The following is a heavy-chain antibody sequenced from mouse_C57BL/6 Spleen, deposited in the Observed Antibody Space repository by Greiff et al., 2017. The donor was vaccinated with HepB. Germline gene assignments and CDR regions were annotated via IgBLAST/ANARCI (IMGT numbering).Heavy chain of an antibody. CDR2: IDPSDSET. V-gene: IGHV1-52*01. D-gene: IGHD2-4*01. Sequence: QVQLQQPGAELVRPGSSVKLSCKASGYTFTSYWMHWVKQRPIQGLEWIGNIDPSDSETHYNQKFKDKATLTVDKSSSTAYMQLSSLTSEDSAVYYCARGGYYDYDEGYYFDYWGQGTTLTVSS. CDR3: ARGGYYDYDEGYYFDY. J-gene: IGHJ2*01. CDR1: GYTFTSYW.